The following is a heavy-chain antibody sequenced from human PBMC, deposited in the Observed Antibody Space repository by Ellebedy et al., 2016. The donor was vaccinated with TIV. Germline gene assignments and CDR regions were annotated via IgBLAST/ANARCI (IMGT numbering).Heavy chain of an antibody. Sequence: GESLKISCAASGFTFSGYYMSWFRQAPGKGPEWVSYISYSGDLMYYADSVKGRCTTSRDNAENSLYLQMNSLRAEDTAVYYCARLGVIAAAGASDYWGQGTLVIVSS. CDR2: ISYSGDLM. CDR3: ARLGVIAAAGASDY. J-gene: IGHJ4*02. D-gene: IGHD6-13*01. CDR1: GFTFSGYY. V-gene: IGHV3-11*01.